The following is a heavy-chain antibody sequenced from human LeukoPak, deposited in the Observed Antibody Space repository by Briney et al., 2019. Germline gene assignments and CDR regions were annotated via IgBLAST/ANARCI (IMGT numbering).Heavy chain of an antibody. J-gene: IGHJ4*02. Sequence: GGSLRLSCAASGFTFSNFAMHWVRQAPGKGLEWVAIISYDGSNKYYADSVKGRFTISRDNSKNTLYLQMNSLRAEDTAVYYCARAGPSDSSGYYFGDTYDYWGQGTLVTVSS. CDR2: ISYDGSNK. CDR3: ARAGPSDSSGYYFGDTYDY. V-gene: IGHV3-30*04. CDR1: GFTFSNFA. D-gene: IGHD3-22*01.